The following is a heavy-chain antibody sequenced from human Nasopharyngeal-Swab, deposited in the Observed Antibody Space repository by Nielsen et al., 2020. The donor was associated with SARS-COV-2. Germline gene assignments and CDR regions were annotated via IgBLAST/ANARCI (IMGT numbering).Heavy chain of an antibody. Sequence: ASVKVSCKASGYTFTSYYMHWVRQAPGQGLEWMGWISAYNGNTNYAQKLQGRVTMTTDTSTSTAYMELRSLRSDDTAVYYCARDRRALHPYYYYYGMDVWGQGTTVTVSS. CDR2: ISAYNGNT. CDR1: GYTFTSYY. D-gene: IGHD4-11*01. J-gene: IGHJ6*02. V-gene: IGHV1-18*04. CDR3: ARDRRALHPYYYYYGMDV.